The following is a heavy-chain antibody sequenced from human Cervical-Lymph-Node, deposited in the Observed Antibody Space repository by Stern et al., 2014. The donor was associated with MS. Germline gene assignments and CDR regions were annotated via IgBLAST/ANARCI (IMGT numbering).Heavy chain of an antibody. CDR3: ARGPGIAAPLDY. V-gene: IGHV3-21*01. CDR2: ISSSSSYI. J-gene: IGHJ4*02. Sequence: EVQLVESGGCLVKPGGSLRLSCAASGFTFSSYSMNWVRQAPGKGLEWVSSISSSSSYIYYADSVKGRFTISRDNAKNSLYLQMNSLRAEDTAVYYCARGPGIAAPLDYWGQGTLVTVSS. D-gene: IGHD6-13*01. CDR1: GFTFSSYS.